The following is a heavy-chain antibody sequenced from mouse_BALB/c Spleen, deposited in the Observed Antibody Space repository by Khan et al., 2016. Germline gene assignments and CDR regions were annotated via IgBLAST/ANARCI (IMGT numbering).Heavy chain of an antibody. CDR2: INSNGGST. CDR3: ARVRYAVDY. J-gene: IGHJ4*01. CDR1: GFTFSTYA. Sequence: EVELVESGGGLVQPGGSLKLSCAASGFTFSTYAMSWVRQTPDKRLELVATINSNGGSTYYPDNVKGRFTISRDNAKNTLYLQMSSLKSEDTAMYYCARVRYAVDYWGQGTSVTVSS. V-gene: IGHV5-6-3*01. D-gene: IGHD2-14*01.